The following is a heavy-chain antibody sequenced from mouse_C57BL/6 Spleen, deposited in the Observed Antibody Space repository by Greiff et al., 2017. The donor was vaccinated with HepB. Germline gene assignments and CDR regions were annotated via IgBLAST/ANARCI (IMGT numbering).Heavy chain of an antibody. CDR3: ARRNWDWFAY. V-gene: IGHV5-17*01. Sequence: EVKLMESGGGLVKPGGSLKLSCAASGFTFSDYGMHWVRQAPEKGLEWVAYISSGSSTIYYADTVKGRFTISRDNAKNTLFLQMTSLRSEDTAMYYCARRNWDWFAYWGQGTLVTVSA. CDR2: ISSGSSTI. CDR1: GFTFSDYG. D-gene: IGHD4-1*01. J-gene: IGHJ3*01.